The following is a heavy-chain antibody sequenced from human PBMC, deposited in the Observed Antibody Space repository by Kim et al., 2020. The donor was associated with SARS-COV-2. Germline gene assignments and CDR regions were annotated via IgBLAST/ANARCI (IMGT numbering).Heavy chain of an antibody. Sequence: ASVNVSCKSSGYTFTSYGISWVRQAPGQGLEWMGWISAYNGNTNYAHKLKGRATMTTDTYTSTAYMELRSLRADDTAVYYCVILAVAGGYFDYWGQGTLVTVSS. J-gene: IGHJ4*02. D-gene: IGHD6-19*01. CDR3: VILAVAGGYFDY. CDR1: GYTFTSYG. V-gene: IGHV1-18*01. CDR2: ISAYNGNT.